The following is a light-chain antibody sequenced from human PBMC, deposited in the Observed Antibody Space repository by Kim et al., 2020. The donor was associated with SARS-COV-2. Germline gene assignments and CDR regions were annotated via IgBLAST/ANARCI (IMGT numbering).Light chain of an antibody. CDR3: QTWDNNAGVV. J-gene: IGLJ2*01. CDR1: NLGEKF. CDR2: HNS. Sequence: SYELTQPPSVSVSPGHTANFICSGHNLGEKFVSWYQHKPGQSPMLVIYHNSKRPSGIPGRFSGSSSGDTATLTISGTQSMDEADYYCQTWDNNAGVVFGG. V-gene: IGLV3-1*01.